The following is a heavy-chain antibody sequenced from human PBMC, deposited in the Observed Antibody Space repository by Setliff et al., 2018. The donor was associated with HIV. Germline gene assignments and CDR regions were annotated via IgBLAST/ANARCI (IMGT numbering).Heavy chain of an antibody. CDR3: ARDRIGYCTNGVCPADY. J-gene: IGHJ4*02. CDR1: GYTFTSYG. D-gene: IGHD2-8*01. V-gene: IGHV1-18*01. CDR2: ISGYDGNT. Sequence: ASVKVSCKASGYTFTSYGITWVRQAPGQGLEWMGWISGYDGNTNHAQKLQGRVTMTTDTFTSTAYMELRRLRSDDTAVYYCARDRIGYCTNGVCPADYWGQGTLVTVSS.